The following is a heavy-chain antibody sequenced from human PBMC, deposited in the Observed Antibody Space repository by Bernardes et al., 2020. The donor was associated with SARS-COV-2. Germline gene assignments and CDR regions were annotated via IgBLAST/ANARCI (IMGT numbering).Heavy chain of an antibody. CDR1: GFTFGDYA. J-gene: IGHJ4*02. Sequence: GGSLRLSCTASGFTFGDYAMTWVRQAPGKGLECVGFIRNKAFGGTTEYAASVKGRFTISRDDSKSIAYLQMNSLKTEDTAVYYCSRPGPDYSPRKFDYWGQGTLVTVSS. CDR3: SRPGPDYSPRKFDY. CDR2: IRNKAFGGTT. D-gene: IGHD2-15*01. V-gene: IGHV3-49*04.